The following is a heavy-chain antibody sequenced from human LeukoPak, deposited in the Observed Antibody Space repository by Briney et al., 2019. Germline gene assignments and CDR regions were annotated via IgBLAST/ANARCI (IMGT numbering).Heavy chain of an antibody. Sequence: PGGSLRLSCAASGFTVSSNYMSWVRQAPGKGLEWVSVIYSGGSTYYADSVKGRFTISRDNSKNTLYLQMNSLRAEDTAVCYCARVSVTQYFDYWGQGTLVTVSS. CDR2: IYSGGST. V-gene: IGHV3-66*01. CDR3: ARVSVTQYFDY. J-gene: IGHJ4*02. CDR1: GFTVSSNY. D-gene: IGHD4-17*01.